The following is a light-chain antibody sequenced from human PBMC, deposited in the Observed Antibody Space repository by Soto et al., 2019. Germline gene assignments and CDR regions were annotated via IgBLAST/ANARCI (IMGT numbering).Light chain of an antibody. J-gene: IGKJ2*01. Sequence: DLQMTQSPSSMSASVGDSVTITCRASQSISSSLNWYQQKPGKAPRLLIYAASTLQSGVPSGFSGSGSGTAFALTISSLQPENFATYYCQPTFTTPHTFGQRTNLEIK. CDR3: QPTFTTPHT. CDR2: AAS. V-gene: IGKV1-39*01. CDR1: QSISSS.